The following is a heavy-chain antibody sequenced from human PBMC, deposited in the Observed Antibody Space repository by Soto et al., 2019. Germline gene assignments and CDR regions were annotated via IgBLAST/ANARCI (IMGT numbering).Heavy chain of an antibody. V-gene: IGHV4-4*02. Sequence: SETLSLTCAVSGVSISSSNWLSWVRQPPGKGLEWIGEIYHSGSTNYNPSLKSRVTISVDTSKNQFSLKLSSVTAADTAVYYCAREGVSSSWYYYYGMDVWGQGTTVTVSS. J-gene: IGHJ6*02. CDR3: AREGVSSSWYYYYGMDV. D-gene: IGHD6-13*01. CDR1: GVSISSSNW. CDR2: IYHSGST.